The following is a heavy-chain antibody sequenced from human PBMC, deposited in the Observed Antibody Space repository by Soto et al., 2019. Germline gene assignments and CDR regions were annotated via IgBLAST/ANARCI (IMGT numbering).Heavy chain of an antibody. CDR1: GYTFISYG. V-gene: IGHV1-18*01. Sequence: ASVKVSCKASGYTFISYGITWVRQAPGQGLEWMGWISAYNNTNYAQKFQGRVTMTTDTSTSTAYMDLRSLRSDDTALYYCVRDGGSSPDYWGQGTLVTVSS. CDR3: VRDGGSSPDY. J-gene: IGHJ4*02. D-gene: IGHD6-6*01. CDR2: ISAYNNT.